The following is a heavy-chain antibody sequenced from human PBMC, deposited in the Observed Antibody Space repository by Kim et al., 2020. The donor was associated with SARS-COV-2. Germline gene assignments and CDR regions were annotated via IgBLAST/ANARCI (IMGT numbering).Heavy chain of an antibody. CDR2: ISSSSSYI. D-gene: IGHD3-22*01. J-gene: IGHJ5*01. Sequence: GGSLRLSCAASGFTFSSYSMNWVRQAPGKGLEWVSSISSSSSYIYYADSVKGRFTISRDNAKNSLYLQMNSLRAEDTAVYYCAIDPGGNYYYDSSGYYSLESWGQGTLVTVSS. CDR3: AIDPGGNYYYDSSGYYSLES. V-gene: IGHV3-21*01. CDR1: GFTFSSYS.